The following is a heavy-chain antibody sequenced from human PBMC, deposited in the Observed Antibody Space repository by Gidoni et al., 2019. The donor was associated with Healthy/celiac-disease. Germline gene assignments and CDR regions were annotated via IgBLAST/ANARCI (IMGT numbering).Heavy chain of an antibody. CDR2: MNPNSGNT. CDR3: ARVRDTAMGRNPYYYYGMDV. J-gene: IGHJ6*02. Sequence: QVQLVQSGAEVKKPGASVKVSCKASGYTFTSYDINWVRQATGQGLEWMGWMNPNSGNTGYAQKFQGRVTMTRNTSISTAYMELSSLRSEDTAVYYCARVRDTAMGRNPYYYYGMDVWGQGTTVTVSS. CDR1: GYTFTSYD. D-gene: IGHD5-18*01. V-gene: IGHV1-8*01.